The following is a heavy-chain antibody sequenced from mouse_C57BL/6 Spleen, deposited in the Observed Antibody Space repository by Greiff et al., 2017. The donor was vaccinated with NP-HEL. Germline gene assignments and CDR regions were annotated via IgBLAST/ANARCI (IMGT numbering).Heavy chain of an antibody. D-gene: IGHD1-1*01. J-gene: IGHJ4*01. CDR2: IDPSDSYT. CDR1: GYTFTSYW. Sequence: QVQLQQPGAELVKPGASVKLSCKASGYTFTSYWMQWVKPRPGQGLEWIGEIDPSDSYTNYNQKFKGKATLTVDTSSSTAYMQLSSLTSEDSAVYYCARSDGTLYAMDYWGQGTSVTVSS. V-gene: IGHV1-50*01. CDR3: ARSDGTLYAMDY.